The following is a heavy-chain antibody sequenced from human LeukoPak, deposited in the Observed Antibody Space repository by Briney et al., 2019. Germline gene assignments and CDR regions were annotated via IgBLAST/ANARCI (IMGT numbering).Heavy chain of an antibody. Sequence: SETLSLTCTVPDGSIFSTNYWSWVRQPPGKGLEWIGQIFHSGSTDYNPSLKSRVTISVETSKNQFSLKLSSVTAADTAVYYCARVTGYMIEDYFDYWGQGTLVTVSS. CDR3: ARVTGYMIEDYFDY. D-gene: IGHD3-22*01. CDR2: IFHSGST. V-gene: IGHV4-4*02. CDR1: DGSIFSTNY. J-gene: IGHJ4*02.